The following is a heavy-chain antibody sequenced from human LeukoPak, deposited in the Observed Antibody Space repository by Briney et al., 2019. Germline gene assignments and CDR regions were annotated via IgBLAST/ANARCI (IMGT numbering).Heavy chain of an antibody. V-gene: IGHV4-34*01. J-gene: IGHJ6*03. CDR2: INHSGST. CDR1: GGSFSGYY. Sequence: SETLSLTCAVYGGSFSGYYWSWIRQPPGKGLEWIGEINHSGSTNYNPSLKSRVTISVDTSKNQFSLKLSSVTAADTAVYYCARGDYDFWSGVYYYYMDVWGKETTVTVSS. CDR3: ARGDYDFWSGVYYYYMDV. D-gene: IGHD3-3*01.